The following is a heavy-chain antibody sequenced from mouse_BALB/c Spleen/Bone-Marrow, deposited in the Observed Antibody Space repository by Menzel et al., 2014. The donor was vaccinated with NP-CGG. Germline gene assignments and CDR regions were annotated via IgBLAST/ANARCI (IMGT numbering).Heavy chain of an antibody. CDR1: GYTFTDYA. CDR3: ARGNRYDGAWFAY. V-gene: IGHV1-67*01. D-gene: IGHD2-14*01. CDR2: ISTYSGNT. J-gene: IGHJ3*01. Sequence: VKLVESGPELVRPGVSVKISCKGSGYTFTDYAMHWVKQSHAESLEWIGVISTYSGNTNYNQKFKGKATMTVDKSSSTAYMELARLTSEDSAIYYCARGNRYDGAWFAYWGQGTLVTVSA.